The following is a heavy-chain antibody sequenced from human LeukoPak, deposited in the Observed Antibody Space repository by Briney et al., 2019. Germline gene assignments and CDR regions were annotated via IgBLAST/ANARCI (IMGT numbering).Heavy chain of an antibody. CDR2: ISGDGGTT. CDR3: AKPPPDSSSWLFDY. CDR1: GFTFSTYA. Sequence: GGPLRLSCAASGFTFSTYAMSWVRQAPGKGLEWVSTISGDGGTTYYADSVKGRFTISRDNSKNTLYLQMNSLGVEDTAVYYCAKPPPDSSSWLFDYWGQGTLVTVSS. V-gene: IGHV3-23*01. D-gene: IGHD6-13*01. J-gene: IGHJ4*02.